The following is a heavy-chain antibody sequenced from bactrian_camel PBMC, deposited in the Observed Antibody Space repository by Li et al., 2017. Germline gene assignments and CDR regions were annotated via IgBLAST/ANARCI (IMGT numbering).Heavy chain of an antibody. V-gene: IGHV3S53*01. CDR3: AAGRPGASCAVDYGTLRFTNY. D-gene: IGHD4*01. CDR1: GFRIRNYC. Sequence: HVQLVESGGGSVQAGGSLRLSYAVSGFRIRNYCMAWYRQVPGQQRVGVAAIDSSENAGSTAYVDAVEGRVTISRDDANNTLLLQMTGLKPEDTAMYYCAAGRPGASCAVDYGTLRFTNYWGQGTQVTVS. J-gene: IGHJ4*01. CDR2: IDSSENAGST.